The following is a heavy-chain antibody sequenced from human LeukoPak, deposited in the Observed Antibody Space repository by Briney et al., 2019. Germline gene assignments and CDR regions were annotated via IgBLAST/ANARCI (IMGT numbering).Heavy chain of an antibody. CDR2: ISSSSSYI. CDR1: GFTFSSYN. J-gene: IGHJ4*02. V-gene: IGHV3-21*01. CDR3: ARGKEQQLVSRY. Sequence: GGSLRLSCAASGFTFSSYNMNWVRQAPGKGLEWVSSISSSSSYIYYADSVKGRFTISRDNAKNSLYLQMNSLRAEDTAVYYCARGKEQQLVSRYWGQGTLVTVSS. D-gene: IGHD6-13*01.